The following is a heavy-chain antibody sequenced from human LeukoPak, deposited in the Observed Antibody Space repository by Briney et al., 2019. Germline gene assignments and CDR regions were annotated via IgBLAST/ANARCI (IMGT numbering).Heavy chain of an antibody. J-gene: IGHJ6*02. Sequence: PSETLSLTCTVSGGSISSSSYYWGWIRQPPGKGLEWIGSIYYSGSTYYNPSLKSRVTISVDTSKNQFSLKLSSVTAADTAVYYCARDSVVLVAGREGYYYYGMDVWGQGTTVTVSS. V-gene: IGHV4-39*02. CDR2: IYYSGST. CDR3: ARDSVVLVAGREGYYYYGMDV. CDR1: GGSISSSSYY. D-gene: IGHD6-19*01.